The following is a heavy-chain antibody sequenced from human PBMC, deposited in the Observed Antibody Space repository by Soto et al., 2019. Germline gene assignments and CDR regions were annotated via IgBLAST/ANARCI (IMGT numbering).Heavy chain of an antibody. D-gene: IGHD6-13*01. CDR3: ARGKGGSSWYFGW. Sequence: WASVKVSCKASGGTFSSYAISWVRQAPGQGLEWVGGIIPIFGTANYAQKFQGRVTITADKSTSTAYMELSSLRSEDTAVYYCARGKGGSSWYFGWWGQGTLVTVSS. CDR1: GGTFSSYA. V-gene: IGHV1-69*06. J-gene: IGHJ4*02. CDR2: IIPIFGTA.